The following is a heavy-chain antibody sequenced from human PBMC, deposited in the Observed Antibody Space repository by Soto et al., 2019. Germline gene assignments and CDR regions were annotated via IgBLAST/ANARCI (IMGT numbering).Heavy chain of an antibody. D-gene: IGHD1-1*01. CDR1: GFTFSSYG. CDR2: ISYDEINK. V-gene: IGHV3-30*18. Sequence: QVQLVESGGGVVQPGRSLRLSCAASGFTFSSYGMHWFRQPPGKGLEWVAIISYDEINKYYADSVKGRFTISRDNSKNTLYLQMNSLRAEDTAVYYCAKSVYNWNDGFFDYWGQGTLVTVSS. J-gene: IGHJ4*02. CDR3: AKSVYNWNDGFFDY.